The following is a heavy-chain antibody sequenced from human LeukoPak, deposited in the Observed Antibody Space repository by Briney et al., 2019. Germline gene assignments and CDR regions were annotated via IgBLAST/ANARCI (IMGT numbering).Heavy chain of an antibody. CDR1: GFTFTSSA. CDR3: AADLRRHSGSQYYFDY. V-gene: IGHV1-58*01. Sequence: ASVNVSCKASGFTFTSSAVQWVRQARGQRLEWIGWIVAGSGNTNYAQKFQERVTITRDMSTSTAYMELSSLRSEDTAVYYCAADLRRHSGSQYYFDYWGQGTLVTVSS. CDR2: IVAGSGNT. J-gene: IGHJ4*02. D-gene: IGHD1-26*01.